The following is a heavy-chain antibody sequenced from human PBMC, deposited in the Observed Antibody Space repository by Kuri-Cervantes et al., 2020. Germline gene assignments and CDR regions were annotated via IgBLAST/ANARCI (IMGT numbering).Heavy chain of an antibody. D-gene: IGHD3-10*01. V-gene: IGHV3-11*01. J-gene: IGHJ6*02. CDR2: ISSSGSTI. Sequence: GESLKISCAASGFTFSDYYMSWIRQAPGKGLEWVSYISSSGSTIYYADSVKGRFTISRDNAKNSLYLQMNSLRAEDTAVYYCARSMWFGEFGFYYYYGMDVWGQGTTVTVSS. CDR1: GFTFSDYY. CDR3: ARSMWFGEFGFYYYYGMDV.